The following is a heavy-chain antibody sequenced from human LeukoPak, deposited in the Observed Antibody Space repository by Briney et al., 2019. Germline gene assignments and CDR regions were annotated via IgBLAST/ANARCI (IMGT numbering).Heavy chain of an antibody. Sequence: PGGSLRLSCAASGFAFSSYSMNWVRQAPGKGLEWVSSISSSSSYIYYADSVKGQFTISRDNAKNSLYLQMNSLRAEDTAVYYCARLITMIVDYWGQGTLVTVSS. D-gene: IGHD3-22*01. CDR3: ARLITMIVDY. CDR2: ISSSSSYI. V-gene: IGHV3-21*01. J-gene: IGHJ4*02. CDR1: GFAFSSYS.